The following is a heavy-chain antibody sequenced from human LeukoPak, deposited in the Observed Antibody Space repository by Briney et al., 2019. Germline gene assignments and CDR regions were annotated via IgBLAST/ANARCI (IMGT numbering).Heavy chain of an antibody. CDR1: GGSISTYY. CDR2: IYHSGST. D-gene: IGHD6-19*01. Sequence: SETLSLTCTLSGGSISTYYWNWIRQPPGKGLEWIGYIYHSGSTNYNPSLKSRVTISVDTSKNQFSLKLSSVTAADTAVYYCARGPYSSGWYEARKYYFDYWGQGTLVTVSS. J-gene: IGHJ4*02. V-gene: IGHV4-59*12. CDR3: ARGPYSSGWYEARKYYFDY.